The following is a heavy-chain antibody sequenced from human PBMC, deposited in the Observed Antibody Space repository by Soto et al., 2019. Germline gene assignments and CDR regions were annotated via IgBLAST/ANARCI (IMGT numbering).Heavy chain of an antibody. D-gene: IGHD3-10*02. CDR2: IGYDGNNK. V-gene: IGHV3-33*01. J-gene: IGHJ3*02. Sequence: GGSLRLSCEATGFSVTTYGMHWVRQAPGKGLEWVAVIGYDGNNKYYADSVECRFTISRDNSKNTVYLQMKSLRGDDTAVYYGERGGVTGIEGMFGEPLHIWGEGTAVPASS. CDR3: ERGGVTGIEGMFGEPLHI. CDR1: GFSVTTYG.